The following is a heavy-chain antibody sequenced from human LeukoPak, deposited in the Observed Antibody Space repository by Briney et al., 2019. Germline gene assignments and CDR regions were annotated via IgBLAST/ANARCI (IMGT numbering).Heavy chain of an antibody. Sequence: GGSLRLSCAASGFTLSSYWMSWVRQAPGKGLECVANIKQDGSEKYYVDSVKGRFTISRDNAENSLYLQMNSLRAEDTAVCYCARVKSHGSGSLDYWGQGTLVTVSS. CDR3: ARVKSHGSGSLDY. CDR1: GFTLSSYW. J-gene: IGHJ4*02. D-gene: IGHD3-10*01. V-gene: IGHV3-7*01. CDR2: IKQDGSEK.